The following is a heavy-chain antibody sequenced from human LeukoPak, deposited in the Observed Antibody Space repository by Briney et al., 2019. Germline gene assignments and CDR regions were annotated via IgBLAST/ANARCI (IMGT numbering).Heavy chain of an antibody. D-gene: IGHD6-13*01. V-gene: IGHV4-38-2*01. CDR2: IYHSGST. CDR1: GYSISSCYY. J-gene: IGHJ4*02. CDR3: ARHEPRSSSWFWVY. Sequence: SETLSLTCAVPGYSISSCYYWDWIRQPPGKGLEWIGSIYHSGSTYYNPSLKSRVTISVDTSKNQFSLKLSSVTAADTAVYYCARHEPRSSSWFWVYWGQGTLVTVSS.